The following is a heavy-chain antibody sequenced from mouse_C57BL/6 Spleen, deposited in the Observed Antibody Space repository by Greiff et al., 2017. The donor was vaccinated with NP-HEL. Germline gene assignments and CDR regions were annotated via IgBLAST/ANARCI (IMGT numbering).Heavy chain of an antibody. CDR3: ARGGSSYPWYFDV. Sequence: EVKLVESGPGLVKPSQSLSLTCSVTGYSITSGYYWNWIRQFPGNKLEWMGYISYDGSNYYNPSLKNRISITRDTSKNQFFLKLNSVTTEDTATDYCARGGSSYPWYFDVWGTGTTVTVSS. CDR2: ISYDGSN. CDR1: GYSITSGYY. D-gene: IGHD1-1*01. J-gene: IGHJ1*03. V-gene: IGHV3-6*01.